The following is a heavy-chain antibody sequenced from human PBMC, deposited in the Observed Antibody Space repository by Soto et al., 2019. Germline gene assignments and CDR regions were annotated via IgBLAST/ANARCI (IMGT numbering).Heavy chain of an antibody. V-gene: IGHV4-31*03. CDR3: AVVVPARFDY. D-gene: IGHD2-2*01. Sequence: QVQLQESGPGLVKPSQTLSLTCTVSGGSISSGGYYWSWIRQHPGQVLEWIGYIYYSGSTYYNTSLKSRVHLSVDTSKNQCSLRLSSVTAADTAVYYCAVVVPARFDYWGQGTLVTVSS. J-gene: IGHJ4*02. CDR2: IYYSGST. CDR1: GGSISSGGYY.